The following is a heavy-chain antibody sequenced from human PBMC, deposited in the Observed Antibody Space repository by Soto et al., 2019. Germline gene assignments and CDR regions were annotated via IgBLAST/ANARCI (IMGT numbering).Heavy chain of an antibody. V-gene: IGHV4-59*01. Sequence: PSETLSLTGTVSGGSISSYYWSWIRQPPGKGLEWIGYIYYSGSTNYNPSLKSRVTISVDTSKNQFSLKLSSVTAADTAVYYCAREVPSYGVDVWGQGTTVTVSS. CDR1: GGSISSYY. CDR2: IYYSGST. J-gene: IGHJ6*02. CDR3: AREVPSYGVDV.